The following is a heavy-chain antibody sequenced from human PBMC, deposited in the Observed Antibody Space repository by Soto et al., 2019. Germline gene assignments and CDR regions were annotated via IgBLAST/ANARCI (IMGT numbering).Heavy chain of an antibody. Sequence: QVQLVESGGGLVKPGGSLRLSCAASGFSFSGYYMSWIRQAPGKGLEWVSYISSSGSVIYTADSVKGRFTLSRDNSKHSLYLQMNSLRAEDTAVYYCAVTDLIGRSRPYYFDYWGQGTLVSVSS. CDR3: AVTDLIGRSRPYYFDY. CDR1: GFSFSGYY. CDR2: ISSSGSVI. J-gene: IGHJ4*02. D-gene: IGHD3-16*02. V-gene: IGHV3-11*01.